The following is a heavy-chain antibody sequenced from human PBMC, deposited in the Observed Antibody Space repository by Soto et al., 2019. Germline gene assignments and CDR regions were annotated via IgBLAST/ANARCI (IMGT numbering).Heavy chain of an antibody. Sequence: GAYVKVSCKASGYTFTSYGISWVRQAPGQGLEWMGWISAYNGNTNYAQKLQGRVTMTTDTSTSTAYMELRSLRSDDTAVYYCARDWGGGSCCWYFDLWGRGTLVTVSS. D-gene: IGHD2-15*01. V-gene: IGHV1-18*01. CDR1: GYTFTSYG. CDR3: ARDWGGGSCCWYFDL. J-gene: IGHJ2*01. CDR2: ISAYNGNT.